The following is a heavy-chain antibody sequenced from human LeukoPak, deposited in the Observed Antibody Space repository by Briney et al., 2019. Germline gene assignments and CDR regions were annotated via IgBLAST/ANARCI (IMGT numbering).Heavy chain of an antibody. Sequence: GESLKISCNGSGYXFSSYWIGWVRQMPGKGLEWMGIIYPGDSGTRNSPSFQGQVTISADKSISTAYLQWSSLKASDTAMYYCARHWYSSGWYGIDYWGQGALVTVSS. V-gene: IGHV5-51*01. CDR1: GYXFSSYW. CDR2: IYPGDSGT. J-gene: IGHJ4*02. CDR3: ARHWYSSGWYGIDY. D-gene: IGHD6-19*01.